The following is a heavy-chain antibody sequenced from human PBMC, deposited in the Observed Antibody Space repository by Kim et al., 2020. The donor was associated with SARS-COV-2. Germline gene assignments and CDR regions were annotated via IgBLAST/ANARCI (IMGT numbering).Heavy chain of an antibody. J-gene: IGHJ6*02. CDR1: GYTFTSYY. CDR3: ARDQWYCSSTSCSPYYYGMDV. CDR2: INPSGGST. V-gene: IGHV1-46*01. D-gene: IGHD2-2*01. Sequence: ASVKVSCKASGYTFTSYYMHWVRQAPGQGLEWMGIINPSGGSTSYAQKFQGRVTMTRDTSTSTVYMELSSLRSEDTAVYYCARDQWYCSSTSCSPYYYGMDVWGQGTTVTVSS.